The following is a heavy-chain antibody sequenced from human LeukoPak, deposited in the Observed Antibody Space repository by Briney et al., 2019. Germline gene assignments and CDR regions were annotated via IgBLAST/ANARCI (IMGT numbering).Heavy chain of an antibody. V-gene: IGHV3-7*01. D-gene: IGHD3-10*01. CDR1: GFIFNNHW. CDR3: ARDRVGGALEY. Sequence: GGSLRLSCAASGFIFNNHWMSWVRQAPGKGLEWVATIREDGREKKYVDSEKGRFTISRDNTQNALYLQMNSLRAEATAVYYCARDRVGGALEYWGQGALVTVSS. J-gene: IGHJ4*02. CDR2: IREDGREK.